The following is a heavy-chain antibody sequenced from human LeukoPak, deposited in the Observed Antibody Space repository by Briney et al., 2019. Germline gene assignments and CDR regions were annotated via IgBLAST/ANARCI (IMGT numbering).Heavy chain of an antibody. CDR2: INHSGST. Sequence: SSETLSLTCTVSGGSISSYYWSWIRQPPGKGLEWIGEINHSGSTNYNPSLKSRVTISVDTSKNQFSLKLSSVTAADTAVYYCARGRRDYDILTGYPPFDPWGQGTLVTVSS. CDR3: ARGRRDYDILTGYPPFDP. D-gene: IGHD3-9*01. J-gene: IGHJ5*02. CDR1: GGSISSYY. V-gene: IGHV4-34*01.